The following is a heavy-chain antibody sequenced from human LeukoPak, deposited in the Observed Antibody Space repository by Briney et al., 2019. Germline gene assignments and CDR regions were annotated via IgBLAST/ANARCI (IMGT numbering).Heavy chain of an antibody. CDR3: ARMFRPYGSGSSFSLYYFDY. Sequence: SVKVSCKASGGTFSSYAISWVRQAPGQGLEWMGRIIPILGIANYAQKFQGRVTITADKSTSTAYMELSSLRSEDTTVYYCARMFRPYGSGSSFSLYYFDYWGQGTLVTVSS. J-gene: IGHJ4*02. D-gene: IGHD3-10*01. V-gene: IGHV1-69*04. CDR2: IIPILGIA. CDR1: GGTFSSYA.